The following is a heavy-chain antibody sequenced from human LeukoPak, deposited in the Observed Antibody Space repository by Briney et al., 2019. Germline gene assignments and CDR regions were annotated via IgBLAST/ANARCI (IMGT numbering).Heavy chain of an antibody. CDR2: TYYRSKWYN. J-gene: IGHJ6*02. V-gene: IGHV6-1*01. D-gene: IGHD3-3*01. CDR3: ARGIEFWSGYSELPYYYGMDV. CDR1: GDSVSSNSAA. Sequence: SQTLSLTCAISGDSVSSNSAAWNWIRQSPSRGLEWLGRTYYRSKWYNDYAVSVKSRITINPDTSKNQFSLQLNSVTPEDTAVYYCARGIEFWSGYSELPYYYGMDVWGQGTTVTVSS.